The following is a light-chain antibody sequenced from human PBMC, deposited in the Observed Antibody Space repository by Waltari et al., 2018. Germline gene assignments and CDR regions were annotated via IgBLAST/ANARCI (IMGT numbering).Light chain of an antibody. J-gene: IGLJ1*01. CDR1: NIGSHS. V-gene: IGLV3-21*04. CDR2: YDS. Sequence: SYVLTQPPSASVAPGESASITCGGDNIGSHSVHWYQQKPGQAPLLNIFYDSDRPSGIPARFSGSNSGNTATLTITSVEAGDEARYYCHVWHAHFDPGVFGTGTEVTVL. CDR3: HVWHAHFDPGV.